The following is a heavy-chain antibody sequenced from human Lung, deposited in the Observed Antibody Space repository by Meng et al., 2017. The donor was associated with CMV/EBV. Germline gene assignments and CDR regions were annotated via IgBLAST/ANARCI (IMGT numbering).Heavy chain of an antibody. D-gene: IGHD4-23*01. CDR3: ARVNSPYYYYGMDV. J-gene: IGHJ6*02. CDR1: GYTFTSYD. Sequence: SVXVSXXASGYTFTSYDINWVRQATGQGLEWMGWMNPNSGNTGYAQKFQGRVTMTRNTSISTAYMELSSLRSEDTAVYYCARVNSPYYYYGMDVWGQGTTVTVSS. V-gene: IGHV1-8*01. CDR2: MNPNSGNT.